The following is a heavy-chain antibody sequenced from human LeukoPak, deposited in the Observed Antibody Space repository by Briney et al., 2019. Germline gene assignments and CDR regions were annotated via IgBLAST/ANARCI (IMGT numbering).Heavy chain of an antibody. V-gene: IGHV3-30*02. CDR1: GFTFSSYG. CDR3: AKDASGYSLGGHFDY. CDR2: IRYDGSNK. Sequence: GGSLRLSCAASGFTFSSYGMHWVRRAPGKGLEWVAFIRYDGSNKYYADSVKGRFTISRDNSKNTLYLQMNSLRAEDTAVYYCAKDASGYSLGGHFDYWGQGTLVTVSS. J-gene: IGHJ4*02. D-gene: IGHD3-3*01.